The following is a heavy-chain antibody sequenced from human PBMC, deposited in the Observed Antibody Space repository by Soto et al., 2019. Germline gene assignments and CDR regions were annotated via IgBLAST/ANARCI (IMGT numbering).Heavy chain of an antibody. CDR1: GFTFSSYG. Sequence: QVQLVESGGGVVQPGRSLRLSCAASGFTFSSYGMHWVRQAPGKGLERVAVIWYDGSNKYYADSVKGRFTISRDNSKNTLYLQMNSLRAEDTAVYYCARDAISLFDPWGQGTLVTVSS. V-gene: IGHV3-33*01. J-gene: IGHJ5*02. D-gene: IGHD3-9*01. CDR2: IWYDGSNK. CDR3: ARDAISLFDP.